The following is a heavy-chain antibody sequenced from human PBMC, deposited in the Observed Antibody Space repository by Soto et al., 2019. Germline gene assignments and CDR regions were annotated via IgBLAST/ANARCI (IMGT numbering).Heavy chain of an antibody. CDR1: GGSISSSSYY. CDR3: ARRPWDNWNPDYYYYCGMDV. Sequence: SETLSLTCTVSGGSISSSSYYWGWIRQPPGKGLEWIGSIYYSGSTYYNPSLKSRVTISVDTSKNQFSLKLSSVTAADTAVYYCARRPWDNWNPDYYYYCGMDVWGQGTTVTVSS. CDR2: IYYSGST. V-gene: IGHV4-39*01. J-gene: IGHJ6*02. D-gene: IGHD1-20*01.